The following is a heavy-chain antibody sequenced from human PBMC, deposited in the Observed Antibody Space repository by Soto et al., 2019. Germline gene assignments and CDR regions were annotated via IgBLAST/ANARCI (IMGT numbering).Heavy chain of an antibody. CDR2: ISYDGANK. Sequence: QVQLVESGGGVVQPGKSLRLSCAASGFTFSGFAMTWVRQAPGQGLDWVALISYDGANKHYADSVKGRFTISRDNSKNTLYLHVNNLRVEDTAVYYCAREDRGPNYYFDYWGQGTLVSVSS. CDR1: GFTFSGFA. CDR3: AREDRGPNYYFDY. J-gene: IGHJ4*02. V-gene: IGHV3-30-3*01. D-gene: IGHD1-7*01.